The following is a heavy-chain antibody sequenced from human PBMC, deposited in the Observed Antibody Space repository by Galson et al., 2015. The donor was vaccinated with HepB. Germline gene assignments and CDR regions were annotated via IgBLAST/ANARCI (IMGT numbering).Heavy chain of an antibody. D-gene: IGHD3-22*01. J-gene: IGHJ4*02. V-gene: IGHV3-49*03. CDR2: IRNVAFGETT. CDR1: GFPFGDYA. Sequence: SLRLSCATSGFPFGDYAMSWFRQAPGKGLEWVGFIRNVAFGETTDYAASVKGRFTISRDDSKSSAYLQMNGLKSEDTAVYYCTRGDLIVVVTTTSPRLYFDYWGQGTLVTVSS. CDR3: TRGDLIVVVTTTSPRLYFDY.